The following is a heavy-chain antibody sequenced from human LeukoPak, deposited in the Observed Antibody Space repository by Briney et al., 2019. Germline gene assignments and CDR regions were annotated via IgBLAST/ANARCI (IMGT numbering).Heavy chain of an antibody. CDR3: AKDSGWYGSGNINWFDP. CDR1: GFTFSSYG. Sequence: GSLRLSCAASGFTFSSYGMHWVRQAPGKGLEWVAFIRYDGSNKYYADSVKGRFTISRDNSKNTLYLQMNSLRAEDTAVYYCAKDSGWYGSGNINWFDPWGQGTLVTVSS. J-gene: IGHJ5*02. V-gene: IGHV3-30*02. D-gene: IGHD3-10*01. CDR2: IRYDGSNK.